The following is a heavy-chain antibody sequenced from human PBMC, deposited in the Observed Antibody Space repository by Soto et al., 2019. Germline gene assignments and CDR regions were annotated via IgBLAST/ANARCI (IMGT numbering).Heavy chain of an antibody. J-gene: IGHJ3*01. CDR3: EGSWT. V-gene: IGHV3-23*04. Sequence: EVQVVESGGDLVQPGGSLRLSCAASGFTIRNYAMSWVRQAPGKALEWVSGSSGGSDRTYYADSVKGRFTIFKDNSKNTLYLQRSSLRVEDTAVYHCEGSWTWGQGTMVTVSS. D-gene: IGHD5-12*01. CDR2: SSGGSDRT. CDR1: GFTIRNYA.